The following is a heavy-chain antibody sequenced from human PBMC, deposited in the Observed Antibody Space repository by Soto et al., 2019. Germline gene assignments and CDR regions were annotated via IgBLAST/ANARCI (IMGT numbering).Heavy chain of an antibody. CDR1: GFTFSSYG. CDR3: AKDRRAGGNYGFYSDF. Sequence: EVQLLESGGGLVQPGGSLRLSCAASGFTFSSYGMTWVRQAPGKGLEWVSFSSATGAGTYYADSVKGRFTISRDNSKNTVYLLMTGLRADDTAVYYCAKDRRAGGNYGFYSDFWGPGALVIFS. CDR2: SSATGAGT. D-gene: IGHD1-7*01. J-gene: IGHJ4*02. V-gene: IGHV3-23*01.